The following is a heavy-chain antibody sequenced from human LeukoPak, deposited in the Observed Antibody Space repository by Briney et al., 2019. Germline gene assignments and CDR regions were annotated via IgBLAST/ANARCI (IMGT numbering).Heavy chain of an antibody. Sequence: PGGSLRLSCAASGFTFSKYAMSWVRQAPGKGLVWVSGISGSGGSTYFADSVKGRFTISRDNSKNTLYLQMNSLRAEDTAVYYCAKGGGMAYYFDYWGQGSLVTVSS. CDR1: GFTFSKYA. D-gene: IGHD5-24*01. V-gene: IGHV3-23*01. CDR2: ISGSGGST. CDR3: AKGGGMAYYFDY. J-gene: IGHJ4*02.